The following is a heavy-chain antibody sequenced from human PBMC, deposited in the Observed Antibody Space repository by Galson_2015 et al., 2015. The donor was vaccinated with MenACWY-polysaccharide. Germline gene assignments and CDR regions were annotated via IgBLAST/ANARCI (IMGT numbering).Heavy chain of an antibody. CDR1: GDIFSTYA. CDR2: IIPFLGIP. V-gene: IGHV1-69*04. CDR3: ARVFWRGNKRHYDA. D-gene: IGHD3-3*01. Sequence: SVKVSCKASGDIFSTYALTWVRQAPGQGLEWMGRIIPFLGIPKYSQKFQGRVTMTADKSTSTVYMELSSLRSDDTAVYYCARVFWRGNKRHYDAWGQG. J-gene: IGHJ5*02.